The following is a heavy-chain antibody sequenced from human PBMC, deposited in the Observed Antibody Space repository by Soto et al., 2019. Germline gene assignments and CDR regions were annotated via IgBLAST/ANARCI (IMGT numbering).Heavy chain of an antibody. J-gene: IGHJ4*02. D-gene: IGHD6-19*01. CDR3: ARDLVSSGSSFDY. Sequence: ASVKVSCKASGYTFTSYCISWVRQSPGQGLEWMGWISAYNGNTNYAQKLQGRVTMTTDTSTSTACMELRSLRSDDTAVYYCARDLVSSGSSFDYWGQGTLVTVSS. CDR1: GYTFTSYC. CDR2: ISAYNGNT. V-gene: IGHV1-18*01.